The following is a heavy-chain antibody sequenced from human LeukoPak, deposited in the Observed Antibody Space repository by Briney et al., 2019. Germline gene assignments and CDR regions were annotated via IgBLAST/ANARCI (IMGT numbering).Heavy chain of an antibody. CDR3: TRAGPRGTGWNPVYAFDI. V-gene: IGHV3-49*04. J-gene: IGHJ3*02. D-gene: IGHD2-8*02. CDR1: GFTFGDYA. CDR2: IRSKAYGGTT. Sequence: GGSLRLSCTASGFTFGDYAMSWVRQDPGKGLEWVGFIRSKAYGGTTEYAASVKGRFTISRDDSKSIAYLQMNSLKTEDTAVYYCTRAGPRGTGWNPVYAFDIWGQGTMVTVSS.